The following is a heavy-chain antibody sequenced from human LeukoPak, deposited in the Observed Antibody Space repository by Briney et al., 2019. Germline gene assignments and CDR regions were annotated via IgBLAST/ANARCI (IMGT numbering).Heavy chain of an antibody. CDR1: GFIFSNFA. D-gene: IGHD2-2*01. J-gene: IGHJ4*02. CDR2: ISYDGGNK. Sequence: GGSLRLSCAASGFIFSNFAIHWVRRAPGKGLEWVAIISYDGGNKYYADSVKGRFTISRDNSESTLYLQMNSLRAEDTAVYYCARDRGAAALDYWGQGTLVTVSS. V-gene: IGHV3-30-3*01. CDR3: ARDRGAAALDY.